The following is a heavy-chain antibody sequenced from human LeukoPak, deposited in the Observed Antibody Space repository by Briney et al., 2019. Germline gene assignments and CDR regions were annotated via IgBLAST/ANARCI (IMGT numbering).Heavy chain of an antibody. Sequence: PSETLSLTCAVYGGSFSGYYWSWIRQPPEKGLEWIGEINHSGSTNYNPSLKSRVTISVDTSKNQFSLKLSSVTAADTAVYYCARGAGVGSSWYHHWGQGTLVTVSS. CDR1: GGSFSGYY. V-gene: IGHV4-34*01. D-gene: IGHD1-26*01. J-gene: IGHJ5*02. CDR2: INHSGST. CDR3: ARGAGVGSSWYHH.